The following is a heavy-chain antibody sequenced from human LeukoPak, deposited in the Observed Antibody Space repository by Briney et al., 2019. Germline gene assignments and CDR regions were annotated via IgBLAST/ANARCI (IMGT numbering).Heavy chain of an antibody. CDR2: IYYSGST. J-gene: IGHJ6*02. V-gene: IGHV4-59*01. CDR1: GGSISSYY. Sequence: SETLSLTCTVSGGSISSYYWSWIRQPPGKGLEWIGYIYYSGSTNYNPSLKSRVTISVDTSKNQFSLKLSSVTAADTAVYCCARSITMVRGVIVPYYYYGMDVWGQGTTVTVSS. CDR3: ARSITMVRGVIVPYYYYGMDV. D-gene: IGHD3-10*01.